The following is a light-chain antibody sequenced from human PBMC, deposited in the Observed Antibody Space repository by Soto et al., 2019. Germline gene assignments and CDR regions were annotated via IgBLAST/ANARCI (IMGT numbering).Light chain of an antibody. Sequence: DIQMTQSPSSLSASVGDRVTITCQASQDISNYLNWYQQKPGKAPRLLIYAASNLETGVPSRLSGSGSGTDFTFTISSLQPEDIATYYCQQYDNLPRTFGQGTKLEIK. CDR2: AAS. J-gene: IGKJ2*01. CDR3: QQYDNLPRT. CDR1: QDISNY. V-gene: IGKV1-33*01.